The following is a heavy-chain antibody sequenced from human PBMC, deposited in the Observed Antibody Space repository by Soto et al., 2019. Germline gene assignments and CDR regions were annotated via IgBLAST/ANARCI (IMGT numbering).Heavy chain of an antibody. CDR3: AWGDSTDCSNGVCSFFYNHDMDV. CDR2: INPKSGGT. J-gene: IGHJ6*02. Sequence: ASVKVSCKASGYSFTDYHIHWVRQPPGQGLEWLGRINPKSGGTSTAQKFQGWVTMTTDTSISTASMELTSLTSDDTAIYYCAWGDSTDCSNGVCSFFYNHDMDVWGQGTTVTVSS. V-gene: IGHV1-2*04. D-gene: IGHD2-8*01. CDR1: GYSFTDYH.